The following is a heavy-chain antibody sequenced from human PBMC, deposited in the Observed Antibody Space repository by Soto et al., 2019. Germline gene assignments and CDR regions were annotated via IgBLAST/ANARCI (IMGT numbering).Heavy chain of an antibody. J-gene: IGHJ4*02. Sequence: QVQLVESGGGLVKPGGSLRLSCAVSGFTFSDYYMIWIRQAPGQGLEWVSYISSSTSHTNYADSVKGRFAISRDNAKNSLFLQMNSLRAEDAAVYYCARGRGAAADYFDFWGQGTLVTVSS. CDR1: GFTFSDYY. D-gene: IGHD1-26*01. V-gene: IGHV3-11*05. CDR3: ARGRGAAADYFDF. CDR2: ISSSTSHT.